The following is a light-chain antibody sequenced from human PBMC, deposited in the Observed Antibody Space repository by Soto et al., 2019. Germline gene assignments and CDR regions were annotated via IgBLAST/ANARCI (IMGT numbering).Light chain of an antibody. CDR1: SSDV. CDR2: YVT. V-gene: IGLV2-11*01. J-gene: IGLJ3*02. Sequence: QSALTQPRSVSGSPGQSVTISCIGTSSDVVYWYQQPPDKAPKLLIYYVTQRPSGVPDRFSASKSGNTASLTISGLQAEDAADYYCCSSAGGFTCVFGGGTKLTVL. CDR3: CSSAGGFTCV.